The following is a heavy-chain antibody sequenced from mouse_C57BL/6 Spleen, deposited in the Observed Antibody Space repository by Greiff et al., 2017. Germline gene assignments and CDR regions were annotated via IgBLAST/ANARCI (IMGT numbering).Heavy chain of an antibody. Sequence: QVQLQQPGAELVMPGASVKLSCKASGYTFTSYWMHWVKQRPGQGLEWIGEIDPSDSYTNYNQKFKGKSTLTVDKSSSTAYMQLSSLTSEDSAVYCCARRRVPYYFDYWGQGTTLTVSS. D-gene: IGHD2-14*01. CDR2: IDPSDSYT. J-gene: IGHJ2*01. CDR1: GYTFTSYW. V-gene: IGHV1-69*01. CDR3: ARRRVPYYFDY.